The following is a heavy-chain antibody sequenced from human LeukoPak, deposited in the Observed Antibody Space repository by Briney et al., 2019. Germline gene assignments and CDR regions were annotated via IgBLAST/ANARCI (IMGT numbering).Heavy chain of an antibody. V-gene: IGHV1-46*01. CDR2: INPSGGTT. CDR3: ARDNRGERTPGWGYGGFDI. Sequence: ASVTVSFKASGYTFAKFYIHWVRQAPGQGREWMGIINPSGGTTSYAQKFQGRVSMTRDTSTSTVYMELSSLRSEDTAVYYCARDNRGERTPGWGYGGFDIWGQGTMVSVSS. D-gene: IGHD3-16*01. CDR1: GYTFAKFY. J-gene: IGHJ3*02.